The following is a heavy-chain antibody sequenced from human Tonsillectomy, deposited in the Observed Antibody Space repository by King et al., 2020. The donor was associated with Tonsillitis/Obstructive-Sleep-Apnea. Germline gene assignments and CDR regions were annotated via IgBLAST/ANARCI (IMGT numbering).Heavy chain of an antibody. CDR1: GFIFSSYS. CDR3: ARDRPFGAYYYYMDV. CDR2: IDSSTTI. D-gene: IGHD1-26*01. J-gene: IGHJ6*03. V-gene: IGHV3-48*02. Sequence: VQLVESGGGLVQPGGSLRRSCAASGFIFSSYSMNWVRQATGKVLEVVSYIDSSTTINYADSVKGRFTISRDNAKNSLYLQMNSLRDEDTAVYYCARDRPFGAYYYYMDVWGKGTTVTVSS.